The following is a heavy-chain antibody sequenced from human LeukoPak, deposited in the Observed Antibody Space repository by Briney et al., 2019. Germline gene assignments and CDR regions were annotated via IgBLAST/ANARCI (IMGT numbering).Heavy chain of an antibody. CDR2: ISYDGSNK. J-gene: IGHJ6*02. CDR1: GFTFSSYG. CDR3: AKEGDGDPRTDV. Sequence: PGGSLRLSCAASGFTFSSYGMHWVRQAPGKGLEWVAVISYDGSNKYYADSVKGRFTISRDNSKNTLYLQMNSLRAEDTAVYCCAKEGDGDPRTDVWGQGTTVTVSS. V-gene: IGHV3-30*18. D-gene: IGHD4-17*01.